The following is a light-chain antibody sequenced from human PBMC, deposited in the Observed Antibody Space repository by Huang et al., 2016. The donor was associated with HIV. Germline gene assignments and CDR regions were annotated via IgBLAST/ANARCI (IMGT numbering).Light chain of an antibody. V-gene: IGKV1-33*01. Sequence: DIQMTQSPSSLSASVGDRVTITCQASQDISNYLNWYQQKPGKAPTLLIYDASNLATGVPSRFSGSGSGTDFTFTISSLQPEDIATYYCQHYDNLPTLTFGGGTKVEIK. CDR2: DAS. CDR1: QDISNY. J-gene: IGKJ4*01. CDR3: QHYDNLPTLT.